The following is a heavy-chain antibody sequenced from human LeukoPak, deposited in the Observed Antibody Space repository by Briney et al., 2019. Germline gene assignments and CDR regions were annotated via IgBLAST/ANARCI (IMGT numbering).Heavy chain of an antibody. CDR1: GFTFSSYA. Sequence: GGSLRLSCAASGFTFSSYAMSWVRQAPGKGLERVSAISGSGGSTYYADSVKGRFTISRDNSKNTLYLQMNSLRAEDTAVYYCAKDRNEQQLVTAFDYWGQGTLVTVSS. CDR3: AKDRNEQQLVTAFDY. V-gene: IGHV3-23*01. D-gene: IGHD6-13*01. J-gene: IGHJ4*02. CDR2: ISGSGGST.